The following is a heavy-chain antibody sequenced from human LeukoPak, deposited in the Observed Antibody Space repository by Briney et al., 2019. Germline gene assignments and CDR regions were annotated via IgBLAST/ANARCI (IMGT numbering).Heavy chain of an antibody. J-gene: IGHJ4*02. Sequence: GGSLRLSCAASGFTFSSYWLSWVRQPPGKGLEWVANIQQDGSEKNYVDSVKGRFTISRDNSKNTVYMQMTSPRVEDTGLYYCAKDQGDCTGSTCYLRYLEYWGQGILVTVSS. CDR3: AKDQGDCTGSTCYLRYLEY. D-gene: IGHD2-15*01. CDR2: IQQDGSEK. CDR1: GFTFSSYW. V-gene: IGHV3-7*01.